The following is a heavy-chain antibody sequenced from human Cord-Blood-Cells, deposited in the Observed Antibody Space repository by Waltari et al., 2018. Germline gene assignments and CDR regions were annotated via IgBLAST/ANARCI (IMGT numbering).Heavy chain of an antibody. J-gene: IGHJ3*02. D-gene: IGHD2-21*02. CDR2: IYHSGST. Sequence: QVQLQESGPGLVKPSETLSLTCAVSGYSISSGYYWGWIRQPPGKGLEWIGSIYHSGSTYYNPSLKSRVTISVDTSKNQFSLKLSSVTAADTAVYYCARDRPTAGLKEGGDAFDIWGQGTMVTVSS. CDR1: GYSISSGYY. CDR3: ARDRPTAGLKEGGDAFDI. V-gene: IGHV4-38-2*02.